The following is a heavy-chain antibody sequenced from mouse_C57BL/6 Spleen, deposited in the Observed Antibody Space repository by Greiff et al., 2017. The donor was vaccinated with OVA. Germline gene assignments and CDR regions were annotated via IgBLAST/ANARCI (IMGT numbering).Heavy chain of an antibody. V-gene: IGHV5-16*01. D-gene: IGHD1-1*01. Sequence: EVMLVESEGGLVQPGSSMKLSCTASGFTFSDYYMAWVRQVPEKGLEWVANINYDGSSTYYLDSLKSRFIISSDNAKNILYLQMSSLKSEDTATYYCARDNPYYYGSSYAMDYWGQGTSVTVSS. CDR2: INYDGSST. CDR1: GFTFSDYY. CDR3: ARDNPYYYGSSYAMDY. J-gene: IGHJ4*01.